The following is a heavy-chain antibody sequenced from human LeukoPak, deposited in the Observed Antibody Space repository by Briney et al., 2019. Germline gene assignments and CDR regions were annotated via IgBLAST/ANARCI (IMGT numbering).Heavy chain of an antibody. CDR2: ISGSGGSR. CDR1: GFAFSSYA. J-gene: IGHJ4*02. CDR3: AKIPGNWNYYGEVVDY. Sequence: TGGSLRLSCAASGFAFSSYAMSWVRQAPGKGLEWVSAISGSGGSRYYADSVKGRFTISRDNSKNTLYLQMNSLRAEDTAVYYCAKIPGNWNYYGEVVDYWGQGTLVTVSS. D-gene: IGHD1-7*01. V-gene: IGHV3-23*01.